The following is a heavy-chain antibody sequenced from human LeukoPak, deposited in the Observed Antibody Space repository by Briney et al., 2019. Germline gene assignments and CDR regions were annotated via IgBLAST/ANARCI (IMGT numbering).Heavy chain of an antibody. J-gene: IGHJ6*03. CDR1: GYSFTSYW. CDR2: IYPGDSDT. D-gene: IGHD5-12*01. Sequence: GESLQISCKGSGYSFTSYWIGWVRQMPGKGLEWMGIIYPGDSDTRYSPSFQGQVTISADKSISTAYLQWSSLKASDTAMYYCARHTLATNYYYYYMDVWGKGTTVTVSS. V-gene: IGHV5-51*01. CDR3: ARHTLATNYYYYYMDV.